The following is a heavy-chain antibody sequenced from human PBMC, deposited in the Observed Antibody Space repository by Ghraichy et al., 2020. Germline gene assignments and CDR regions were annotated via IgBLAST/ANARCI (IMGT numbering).Heavy chain of an antibody. CDR1: GFTFSDYY. Sequence: VGSLRLSCAASGFTFSDYYMSWIRQAPGKGLEWVSYISSSGSTIYYADSVKGRFTISRDNAKNSLYLQMNSLRAEDTAVYYCARAGVSHYYHSNTRRDYYYYGMDVWGQGTTVTVSS. CDR2: ISSSGSTI. J-gene: IGHJ6*02. D-gene: IGHD3-22*01. CDR3: ARAGVSHYYHSNTRRDYYYYGMDV. V-gene: IGHV3-11*01.